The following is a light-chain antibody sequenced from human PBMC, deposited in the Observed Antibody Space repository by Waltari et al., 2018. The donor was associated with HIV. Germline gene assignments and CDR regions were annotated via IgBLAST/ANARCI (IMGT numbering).Light chain of an antibody. V-gene: IGKV1-9*01. CDR1: VAISDY. CDR3: QQSETYPIT. CDR2: GAS. Sequence: DIQLTQSPSFLSAAVGDRVTITCRANVAISDYLVWYQQKPGTAPKLLIYGASTLQRGGPSRCSGSGSGTDFILTINSLQPEDFGTYYCQQSETYPITFGQGTRLEIK. J-gene: IGKJ5*01.